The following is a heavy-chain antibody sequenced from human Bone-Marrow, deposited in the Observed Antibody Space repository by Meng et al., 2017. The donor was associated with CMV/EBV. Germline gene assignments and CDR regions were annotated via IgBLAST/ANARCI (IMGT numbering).Heavy chain of an antibody. CDR3: ARSVPGATGGYYFDY. CDR1: GFTFSSYD. CDR2: IGTAGDT. D-gene: IGHD1-26*01. Sequence: GGSLRLSCAASGFTFSSYDMHWVRQATGKGLEWVSAIGTAGDTYYPGSVKGRFTISRENAKNSLYLQMNSLRAGDTAVYYCARSVPGATGGYYFDYWGPGQLVNGAS. V-gene: IGHV3-13*01. J-gene: IGHJ4*02.